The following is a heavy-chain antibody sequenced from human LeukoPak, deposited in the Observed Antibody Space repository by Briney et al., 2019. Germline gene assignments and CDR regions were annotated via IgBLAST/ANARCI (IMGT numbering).Heavy chain of an antibody. V-gene: IGHV4-4*07. CDR2: IYTSGST. D-gene: IGHD3-10*01. J-gene: IGHJ4*02. Sequence: PSETLSLICTVSGGSISTHYWSWIRQPAGKGLEWIGRIYTSGSTNYNPSLKSRVTMSVDTSKNQFSLKLSSVTAADTAVYYCARVSLVRGAPDYYFDYWGQGTLVTVSS. CDR3: ARVSLVRGAPDYYFDY. CDR1: GGSISTHY.